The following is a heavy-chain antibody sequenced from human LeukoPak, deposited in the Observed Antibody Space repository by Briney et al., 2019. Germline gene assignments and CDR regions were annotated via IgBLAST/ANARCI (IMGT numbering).Heavy chain of an antibody. Sequence: SVKVSCKASGGTFSSYAISWVRQDPGQGLEWMGGIIPIFGTANYAQKFQGRVTITADESTSTAYMELSRLRSDDTAVYYCARDRHYYDSSGYYPYWGQGTLVTVSS. J-gene: IGHJ4*02. D-gene: IGHD3-22*01. V-gene: IGHV1-69*13. CDR3: ARDRHYYDSSGYYPY. CDR2: IIPIFGTA. CDR1: GGTFSSYA.